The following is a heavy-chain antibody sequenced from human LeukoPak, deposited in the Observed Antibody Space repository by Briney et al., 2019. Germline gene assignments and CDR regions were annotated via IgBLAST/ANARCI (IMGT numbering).Heavy chain of an antibody. J-gene: IGHJ3*02. Sequence: PSETLSLTCAVYGGSFSGYYWSWIRQPPGKGLEWIGEINHSGSTNYNPSLKSRVTISVDTSKNQFSLKLSSVTAADTAVYYCASGATTFRNAFDIWGQGTMVIVSS. CDR3: ASGATTFRNAFDI. D-gene: IGHD1-26*01. CDR2: INHSGST. CDR1: GGSFSGYY. V-gene: IGHV4-34*01.